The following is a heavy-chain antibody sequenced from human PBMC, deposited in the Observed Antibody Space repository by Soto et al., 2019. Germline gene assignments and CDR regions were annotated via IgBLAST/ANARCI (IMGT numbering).Heavy chain of an antibody. V-gene: IGHV3-30*18. D-gene: IGHD6-19*01. CDR2: ISYDGSNK. CDR3: AKGPNSSGYHLFLYY. Sequence: QVQLVESGGGVVQPGRSLRLSCAASGFTFSSYGMHWVRQAPGKGLEWVAVISYDGSNKYYADSVKGRFTISRDTSKNTLYLQLHSLRAEDTAVYYCAKGPNSSGYHLFLYYWGQGTLVTVSS. J-gene: IGHJ4*02. CDR1: GFTFSSYG.